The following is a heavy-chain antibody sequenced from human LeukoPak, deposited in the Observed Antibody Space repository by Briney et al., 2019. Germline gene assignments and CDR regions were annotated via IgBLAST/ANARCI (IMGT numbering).Heavy chain of an antibody. J-gene: IGHJ3*02. V-gene: IGHV3-64*01. Sequence: GGSLRLSCAASGFTFSSYAMHWVRQAPGKGLEYVSAISSNGGSTYYANSVKGRFTISRDNSKNTLYLQMNSLRAEDTAVYYCAKDQKNFWSGENAFDIWGQGTMVTVSS. D-gene: IGHD3-3*01. CDR1: GFTFSSYA. CDR3: AKDQKNFWSGENAFDI. CDR2: ISSNGGST.